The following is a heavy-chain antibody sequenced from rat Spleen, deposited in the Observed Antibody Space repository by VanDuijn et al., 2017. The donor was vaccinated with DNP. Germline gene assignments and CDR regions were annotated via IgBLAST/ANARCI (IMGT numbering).Heavy chain of an antibody. J-gene: IGHJ4*01. Sequence: EVQLQESGPGLVKPSQSLSLTCSVTDYSITNNYWGWIRKFPGNEMEWMGYISYSGGTSYNPSLKSRISITRDTSKNQFFLQLNSVTTEETATYYCTRRGKDSSYMGVMDAWGQGASVTVSS. CDR2: ISYSGGT. CDR3: TRRGKDSSYMGVMDA. V-gene: IGHV3-1*01. CDR1: DYSITNNY. D-gene: IGHD1-2*01.